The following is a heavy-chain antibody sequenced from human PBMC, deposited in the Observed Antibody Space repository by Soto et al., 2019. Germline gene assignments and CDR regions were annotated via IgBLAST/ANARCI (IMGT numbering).Heavy chain of an antibody. CDR3: TWIPRPHLLEWFDY. CDR2: IKSKTDGGTT. D-gene: IGHD3-3*01. J-gene: IGHJ4*02. Sequence: GGSLRLSCAASGFTFSNAWMSWVRQAPGKGLEWVGRIKSKTDGGTTDYAAPVKGRFTISRDDSKNTLYLQMNSLKTEDTAVYYCTWIPRPHLLEWFDYWGQGTLVTVSS. CDR1: GFTFSNAW. V-gene: IGHV3-15*01.